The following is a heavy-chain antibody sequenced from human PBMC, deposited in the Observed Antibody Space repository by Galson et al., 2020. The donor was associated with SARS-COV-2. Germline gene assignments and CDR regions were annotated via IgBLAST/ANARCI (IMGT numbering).Heavy chain of an antibody. CDR3: GRVLGDDYHRNGFDI. CDR1: GFTVTSNS. Sequence: GGSLRLSCAASGFTVTSNSMSWVRQVPGKGLEWVSVIYGGVDNTHYADSVQGRFSISRDSSKNTSNLQMNSLRADDTAVYYCGRVLGDDYHRNGFDIWGKGTMVTVSS. CDR2: IYGGVDNT. D-gene: IGHD4-17*01. J-gene: IGHJ3*02. V-gene: IGHV3-66*01.